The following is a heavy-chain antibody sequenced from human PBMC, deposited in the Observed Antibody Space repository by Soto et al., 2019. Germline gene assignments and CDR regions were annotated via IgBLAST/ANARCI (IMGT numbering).Heavy chain of an antibody. CDR3: ATYSGNYERYGVYYGMDV. V-gene: IGHV3-23*01. CDR2: ISGSGGST. J-gene: IGHJ6*02. Sequence: GGSLRLSCAASGFTFGNYAISWVRQAPGKGLEWVSSISGSGGSTYYADSVKGRFTISRDNSKNTLYLQMNSLRAEDTAVYYCATYSGNYERYGVYYGMDVWGQGTTVTVS. D-gene: IGHD1-26*01. CDR1: GFTFGNYA.